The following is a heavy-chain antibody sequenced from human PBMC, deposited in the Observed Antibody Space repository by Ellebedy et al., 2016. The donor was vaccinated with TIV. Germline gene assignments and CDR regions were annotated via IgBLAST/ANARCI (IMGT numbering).Heavy chain of an antibody. CDR2: ISGSGGST. D-gene: IGHD3-10*01. J-gene: IGHJ4*02. CDR1: GFTVSSFD. V-gene: IGHV3-23*01. CDR3: AKFDYGDY. Sequence: PGGSLRLSCAASGFTVSSFDMHWVRQGTGKGLEWVSAISGSGGSTYYADSVKGRFTISRDNSKNTLYLQMNSLRAEDTAVYYCAKFDYGDYWGQGTLVTVSS.